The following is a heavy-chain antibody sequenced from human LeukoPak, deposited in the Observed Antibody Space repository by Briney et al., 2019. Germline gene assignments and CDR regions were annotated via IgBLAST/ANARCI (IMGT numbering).Heavy chain of an antibody. CDR3: ARGPSRITGTTMAWFDP. V-gene: IGHV4-59*01. CDR1: GGSISSYY. D-gene: IGHD1-7*01. CDR2: IYYSGST. Sequence: PSETLSLTCTVSGGSISSYYWSWIRQPPGKGLEWIGYIYYSGSTNYNPSLKSRVTISVDTSKNQFSLKLSSVTAADTAVYYCARGPSRITGTTMAWFDPWGQGTLVTVSS. J-gene: IGHJ5*02.